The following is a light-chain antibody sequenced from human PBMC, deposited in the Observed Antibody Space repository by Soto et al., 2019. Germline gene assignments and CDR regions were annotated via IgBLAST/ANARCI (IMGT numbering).Light chain of an antibody. CDR3: AAWDGRLNNVL. V-gene: IGLV1-44*01. CDR2: GNN. Sequence: QAVVTQPPSASGTPGQRVTISCSGSGSSIGTNTVNWYRQLPGTAPKLLIYGNNQRPSGVPDRFSGSKSGTSASLAISGLQSEDEADYYCAAWDGRLNNVLFGGGTQLTVL. J-gene: IGLJ7*01. CDR1: GSSIGTNT.